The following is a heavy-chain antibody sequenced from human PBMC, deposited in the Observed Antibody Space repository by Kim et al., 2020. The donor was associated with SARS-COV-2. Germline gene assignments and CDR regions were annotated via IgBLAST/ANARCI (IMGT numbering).Heavy chain of an antibody. CDR2: FDPDDGQI. CDR1: GYSLNDLS. D-gene: IGHD3-9*01. CDR3: AAILTGYWVFDY. Sequence: ASVKVSCKVSGYSLNDLSMHWVRQVPGQGLEWMSGFDPDDGQIMHAQKFQGRLSMTEDTSSDTAYMEMSSLTSDDTAVYYCAAILTGYWVFDYWGQGTLVTVSS. J-gene: IGHJ4*02. V-gene: IGHV1-24*01.